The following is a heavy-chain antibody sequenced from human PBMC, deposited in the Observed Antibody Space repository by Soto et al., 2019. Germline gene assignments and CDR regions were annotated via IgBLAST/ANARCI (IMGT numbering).Heavy chain of an antibody. CDR1: GGSISSGGYY. J-gene: IGHJ4*02. Sequence: QVQLQESGPGLVKPSQTLSLTCTVSGGSISSGGYYWSWIRQHPGKGLEWIGYIYYSGSTYYNPSRKGRVTISVDTSKNQFSLKLSSVTAADTAVYYCARANSRYCSGGSCYQPYYFDYWGQGTLVTVSS. V-gene: IGHV4-31*03. CDR3: ARANSRYCSGGSCYQPYYFDY. CDR2: IYYSGST. D-gene: IGHD2-15*01.